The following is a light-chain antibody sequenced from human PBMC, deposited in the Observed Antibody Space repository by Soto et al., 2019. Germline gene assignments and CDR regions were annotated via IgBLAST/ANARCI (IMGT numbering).Light chain of an antibody. CDR1: QSISSW. Sequence: DIHMTQSPSTRSASVGDRVTITCRAIQSISSWLAWYQKKPGKAPNLLIYAASSLQSGVPSRFRGSESGTDFTLTISSLQPEDCAIYFCQQANSSPITFGQGTRLEIK. V-gene: IGKV1-12*01. CDR3: QQANSSPIT. J-gene: IGKJ5*01. CDR2: AAS.